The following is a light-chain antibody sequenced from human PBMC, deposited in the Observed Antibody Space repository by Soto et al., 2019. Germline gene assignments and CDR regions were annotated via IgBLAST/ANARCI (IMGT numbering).Light chain of an antibody. CDR3: QQYNNWPRT. CDR1: QSVGSN. J-gene: IGKJ1*01. V-gene: IGKV3-15*01. CDR2: GAS. Sequence: EIVLSQSPGTLSLSTGERATLSCRASQSVGSNVAWYQQKPGQAPRLLIYGASARATGIPARFSGSGSGTEFTLTISSLQSEDFAVYYCQQYNNWPRTFGQGTKVDIK.